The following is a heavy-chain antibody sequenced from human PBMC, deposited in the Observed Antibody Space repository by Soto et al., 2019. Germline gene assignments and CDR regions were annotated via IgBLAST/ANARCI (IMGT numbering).Heavy chain of an antibody. CDR1: GFSVTNNY. CDR2: IDIGGNT. Sequence: TGGSLRLSCAASGFSVTNNYMNWVRQAPGKGLEWVSIIDIGGNTYYADSVKDRFTISRDNSRNTLYLHMDSLRAEDTAVYYCARVLKTIGWDNDVFDIWGQGTMVTVSS. CDR3: ARVLKTIGWDNDVFDI. V-gene: IGHV3-66*01. J-gene: IGHJ3*02. D-gene: IGHD6-19*01.